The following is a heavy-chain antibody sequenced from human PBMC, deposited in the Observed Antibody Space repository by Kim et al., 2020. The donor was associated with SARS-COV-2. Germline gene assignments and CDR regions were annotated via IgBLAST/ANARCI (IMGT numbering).Heavy chain of an antibody. CDR1: GFTVSSNY. D-gene: IGHD6-19*01. Sequence: GGSLRLSCAASGFTVSSNYMSWVRQAPGKGLEWVSVIYSGGSTYYADPVKGRFTISRDNSKNTLYLQMNSLRAEDTAVYYCARVPSLPEEQWLVQGWYYFDYWGQGTLVTVSS. CDR3: ARVPSLPEEQWLVQGWYYFDY. J-gene: IGHJ4*02. CDR2: IYSGGST. V-gene: IGHV3-53*01.